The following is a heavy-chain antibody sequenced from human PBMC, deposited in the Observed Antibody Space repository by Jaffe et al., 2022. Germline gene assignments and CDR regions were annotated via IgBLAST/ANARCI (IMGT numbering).Heavy chain of an antibody. CDR2: MNPNSGNT. CDR1: GYTFTSYD. CDR3: ARTAPLRFLEWLFPREDWFDP. Sequence: QVQLVQSGAEVKKPGASVKVSCKASGYTFTSYDINWVRQATGQGLEWMGWMNPNSGNTGYAQKFQGRVTMTRNTSISTAYMELSSLRSEDTAVYYCARTAPLRFLEWLFPREDWFDPWGQGTLVTVSS. V-gene: IGHV1-8*01. D-gene: IGHD3-3*01. J-gene: IGHJ5*02.